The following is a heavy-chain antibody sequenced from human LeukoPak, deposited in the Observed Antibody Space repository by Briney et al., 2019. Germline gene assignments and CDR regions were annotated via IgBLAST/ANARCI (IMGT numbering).Heavy chain of an antibody. D-gene: IGHD3-10*01. CDR2: IYYSGST. V-gene: IGHV4-59*01. Sequence: SETLSLTCTVSGGSISSYYWSWIRQPPGKGLEWIGYIYYSGSTNYNPSLKSRVTISVDTSKNQFSLKLSSVTAADTAVYYCARAPMVRGVTKKDAFDIWGQGTMVTVSS. CDR1: GGSISSYY. CDR3: ARAPMVRGVTKKDAFDI. J-gene: IGHJ3*02.